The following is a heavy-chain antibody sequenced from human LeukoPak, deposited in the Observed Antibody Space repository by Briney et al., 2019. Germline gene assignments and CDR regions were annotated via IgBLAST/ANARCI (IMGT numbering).Heavy chain of an antibody. CDR1: GFTFSSYS. V-gene: IGHV3-21*01. J-gene: IGHJ3*02. CDR3: ARDTFPALTGTTGEAFDI. D-gene: IGHD1-20*01. CDR2: ISSSSSYI. Sequence: GGSLRLSCAASGFTFSSYSMNWVRQAPGKGLEWVSSISSSSSYIYYADSVKGRFTISRDNAKNSLYLQMNTLRAEDTAVYYCARDTFPALTGTTGEAFDIWGQGTMVTVSS.